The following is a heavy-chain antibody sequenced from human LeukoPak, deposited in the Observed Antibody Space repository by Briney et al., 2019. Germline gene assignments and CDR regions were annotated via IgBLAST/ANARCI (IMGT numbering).Heavy chain of an antibody. CDR3: AKAGERLDYVWGSYRFDY. Sequence: SETQSLTCAVYGGSISGYYWSWIRQPPGKELEWIGEINHSGSTNYNPFLKSRVTISVDTSKNQFSLKLSSVTAADTAVYYCAKAGERLDYVWGSYRFDYWGQGTLVTVSS. CDR2: INHSGST. D-gene: IGHD3-16*02. J-gene: IGHJ4*02. CDR1: GGSISGYY. V-gene: IGHV4-34*01.